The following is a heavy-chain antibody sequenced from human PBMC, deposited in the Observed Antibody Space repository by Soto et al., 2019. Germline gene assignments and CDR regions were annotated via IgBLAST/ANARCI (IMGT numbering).Heavy chain of an antibody. V-gene: IGHV3-23*01. D-gene: IGHD2-15*01. CDR2: IGGDGRVT. CDR1: GFTFSSYD. Sequence: EVQLLESGGGLVQPGGSLRLSCEASGFTFSSYDLSWVRQAPGKGLEWVSVIGGDGRVTWYSDSVKGRFTISRDNSKNTLYLQMNSLRAEDTARYYCARRLPGGGRTFDYWGQGTLVTVSS. J-gene: IGHJ4*02. CDR3: ARRLPGGGRTFDY.